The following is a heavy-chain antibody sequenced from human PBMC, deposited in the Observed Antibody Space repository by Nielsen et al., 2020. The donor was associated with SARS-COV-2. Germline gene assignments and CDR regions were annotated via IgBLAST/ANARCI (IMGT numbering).Heavy chain of an antibody. CDR3: AKDGLWFGDPGDYYGMDV. D-gene: IGHD3-10*01. V-gene: IGHV3-9*01. J-gene: IGHJ6*02. CDR1: GFTFDDYA. CDR2: ISWNSGSI. Sequence: SLKISCAASGFTFDDYAMHWVRQAPGKGLEWVSGISWNSGSIGYADSVKGRFTISRDNAKNSLYLQMNSLRAEDTALYYCAKDGLWFGDPGDYYGMDVWGQGITVTVSS.